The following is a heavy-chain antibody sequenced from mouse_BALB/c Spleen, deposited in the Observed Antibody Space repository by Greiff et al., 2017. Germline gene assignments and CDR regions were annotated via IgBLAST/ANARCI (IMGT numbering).Heavy chain of an antibody. V-gene: IGHV1-80*01. CDR3: ARTTTATS. CDR2: IYPGDGDT. Sequence: VQRVESGAELVRPGSSVKISCKASGYAFSSYWMNWVKQRPGQGLEWIGQIYPGDGDTNYNGKFKGKATLTADKSSSTAYMQRSSLTSEDSAVYFCARTTTATSWGQGTLVTVSA. D-gene: IGHD1-2*01. CDR1: GYAFSSYW. J-gene: IGHJ3*01.